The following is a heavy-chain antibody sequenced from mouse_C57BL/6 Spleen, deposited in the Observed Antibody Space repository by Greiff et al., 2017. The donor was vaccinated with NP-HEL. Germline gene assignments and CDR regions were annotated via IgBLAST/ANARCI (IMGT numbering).Heavy chain of an antibody. Sequence: QVQLQQPGAELVRPGSSVKLSCKASGYTFTSYWMDWVKQRPGQGLEWIGNIYPSDSETHYNQKFKDKATLTVDKSSSTAYMQLSSLTSEDSAVYNWARGPHHYMDGWGQGTTLTVSS. CDR2: IYPSDSET. J-gene: IGHJ2*01. D-gene: IGHD6-1*01. V-gene: IGHV1-61*01. CDR1: GYTFTSYW. CDR3: ARGPHHYMDG.